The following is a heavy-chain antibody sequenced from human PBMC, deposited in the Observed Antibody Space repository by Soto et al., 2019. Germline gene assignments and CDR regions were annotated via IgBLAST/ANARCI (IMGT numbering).Heavy chain of an antibody. V-gene: IGHV4-34*01. CDR2: INHSETT. Sequence: NPSETLSLTCAVYGGSFSGYYWSWIRQPPGKGLEWIGEINHSETTNYNPSLKSRVTISVDTSKNQFSLKLSSVTAADTAVYYCGRCATRHSNGWNGALGYWGQGTLVTVSS. CDR3: GRCATRHSNGWNGALGY. CDR1: GGSFSGYY. D-gene: IGHD6-19*01. J-gene: IGHJ4*02.